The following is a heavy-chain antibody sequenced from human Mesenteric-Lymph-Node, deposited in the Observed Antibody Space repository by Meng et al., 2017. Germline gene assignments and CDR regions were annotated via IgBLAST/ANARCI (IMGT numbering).Heavy chain of an antibody. D-gene: IGHD4-17*01. CDR3: ARRYGASAYNWFDP. V-gene: IGHV4-30-2*01. Sequence: QLQLQESDSGLVKPSQTLSLTCIVSGGSLSSGDYYWSWIRQPPGKGLEWIGEINHSGSTNYNPSLKSRVTISVDTSKNQFSLKLSSVTAADTAVYYCARRYGASAYNWFDPWGQGTLVTVSS. CDR1: GGSLSSGDYY. CDR2: INHSGST. J-gene: IGHJ5*02.